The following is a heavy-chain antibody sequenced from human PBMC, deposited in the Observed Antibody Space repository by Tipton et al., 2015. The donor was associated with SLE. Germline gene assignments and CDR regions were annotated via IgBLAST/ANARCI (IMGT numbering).Heavy chain of an antibody. CDR2: IYPNGIT. D-gene: IGHD3-3*01. J-gene: IGHJ4*02. V-gene: IGHV4-4*02. CDR1: GFSFSTYG. Sequence: SLRLSCAASGFSFSTYGMHWVRQPPGQGLEWIGEIYPNGITNYNPSLKSRVTISVDRSKNNFSLKLKSVTAADTAVYYCARGSDFWRGSLDYWGQGTLVTVSS. CDR3: ARGSDFWRGSLDY.